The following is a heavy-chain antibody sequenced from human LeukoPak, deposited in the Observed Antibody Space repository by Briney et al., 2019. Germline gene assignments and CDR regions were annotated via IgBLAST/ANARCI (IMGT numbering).Heavy chain of an antibody. CDR1: GFTFSTSG. Sequence: GGSLRLSCAASGFTFSTSGMHWVRQAPGKGLEWVAFIRHDGCDKYYADSVKGRFTISRDNSKNTLYLQMNSLRAEDTAVYYCAKDDILTGYNLDYWGQGTLVTVSS. CDR2: IRHDGCDK. J-gene: IGHJ4*02. D-gene: IGHD3-9*01. V-gene: IGHV3-30*02. CDR3: AKDDILTGYNLDY.